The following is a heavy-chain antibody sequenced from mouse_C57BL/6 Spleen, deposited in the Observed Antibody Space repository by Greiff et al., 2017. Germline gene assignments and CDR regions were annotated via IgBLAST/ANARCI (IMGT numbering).Heavy chain of an antibody. D-gene: IGHD2-12*01. CDR1: GFTFSDYG. CDR2: ISSGSSTI. J-gene: IGHJ3*01. CDR3: PLYDGGAWFAY. Sequence: EVQGVESGGGLVKPGGSLKLSCAASGFTFSDYGMHWVRQAPEKGLEWVAYISSGSSTIYYADTVKGRFTISRDNAKNTLFLQMPSLRSEDTAMYYCPLYDGGAWFAYWGQGTLVTVSA. V-gene: IGHV5-17*01.